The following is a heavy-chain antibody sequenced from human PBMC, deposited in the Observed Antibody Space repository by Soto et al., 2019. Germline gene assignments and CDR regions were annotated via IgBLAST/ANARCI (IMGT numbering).Heavy chain of an antibody. CDR1: GYTFTSYD. V-gene: IGHV1-8*01. CDR3: ARGLRERPYYYYYYYMGV. Sequence: ASVKVSCKASGYTFTSYDINWVRQATGQGLEWMGWMNPNSGNTGYAQKFQGRVTMTRNTSISTAYMELSSLRSEDTAVYYCARGLRERPYYYYYYYMGVWGKGTTVTVSS. J-gene: IGHJ6*03. D-gene: IGHD3-16*01. CDR2: MNPNSGNT.